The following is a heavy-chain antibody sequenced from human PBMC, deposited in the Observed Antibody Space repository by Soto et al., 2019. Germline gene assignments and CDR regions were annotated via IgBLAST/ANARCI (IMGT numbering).Heavy chain of an antibody. D-gene: IGHD5-12*01. Sequence: SETLSLTCTVSGGSISSYYWSWIRQPPGKGLEWIGYIYYSGSTNYNPSLKSRVTISVDTSKNQFSLKLSSVTAADTAVYYCVRVDIVATSVYFDYWGQGTLVTVSS. CDR3: VRVDIVATSVYFDY. V-gene: IGHV4-59*01. CDR1: GGSISSYY. CDR2: IYYSGST. J-gene: IGHJ4*02.